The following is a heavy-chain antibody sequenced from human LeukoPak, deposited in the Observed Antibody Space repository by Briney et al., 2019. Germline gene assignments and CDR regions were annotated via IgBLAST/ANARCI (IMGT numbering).Heavy chain of an antibody. Sequence: GGSLRLSCAASGFTFGDYAMSWVRQAPGKGLERVGFIRSKAYGGTTEYAASVKGRFTISRDDSKSIAYLQMNSLKTEDTAVYYCTRGPAENWAYFDYWGQGTLVTVSS. CDR2: IRSKAYGGTT. CDR1: GFTFGDYA. J-gene: IGHJ4*02. CDR3: TRGPAENWAYFDY. V-gene: IGHV3-49*04. D-gene: IGHD7-27*01.